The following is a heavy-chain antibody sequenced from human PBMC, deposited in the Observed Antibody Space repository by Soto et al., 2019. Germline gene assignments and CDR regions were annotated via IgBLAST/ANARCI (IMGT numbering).Heavy chain of an antibody. Sequence: SVKISCKASGYTFTSSDINGVRQATGQGLEWMGWMNPNSGNTGYAQKFQGRVTMTRNTSISTAYMELSSLRSEDTAVYYCARVIAVADAFDIWGQGTMVTVSS. J-gene: IGHJ3*02. D-gene: IGHD6-19*01. CDR1: GYTFTSSD. CDR3: ARVIAVADAFDI. CDR2: MNPNSGNT. V-gene: IGHV1-8*01.